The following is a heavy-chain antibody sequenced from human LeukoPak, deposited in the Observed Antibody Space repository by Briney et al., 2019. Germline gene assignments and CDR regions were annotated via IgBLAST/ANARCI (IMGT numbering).Heavy chain of an antibody. Sequence: GGSLRLSCEASGFTFSSYDMHWVRHVTGKGLEWVSAIDTAGNTYYPGSVKGRFTISRENAKNSLYLQMNSLRAGDTAMYYCAREAGYSSGLNAFDIWGQGTMVTVSS. V-gene: IGHV3-13*04. CDR1: GFTFSSYD. CDR3: AREAGYSSGLNAFDI. J-gene: IGHJ3*02. D-gene: IGHD2-15*01. CDR2: IDTAGNT.